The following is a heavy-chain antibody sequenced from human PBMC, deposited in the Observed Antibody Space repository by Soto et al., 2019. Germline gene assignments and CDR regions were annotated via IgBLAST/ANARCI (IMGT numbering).Heavy chain of an antibody. CDR2: IYYSGST. D-gene: IGHD6-19*01. CDR3: ARQNSSGWYAYNWFDP. Sequence: LSLTCTVSGGSISSSSYYWGWIRQPPGKGLEWIGSIYYSGSTYYNPSLKSRVTISVDTSKNQFSLKLSSVTAADTAVYYCARQNSSGWYAYNWFDPWGQGTLVTV. J-gene: IGHJ5*02. CDR1: GGSISSSSYY. V-gene: IGHV4-39*01.